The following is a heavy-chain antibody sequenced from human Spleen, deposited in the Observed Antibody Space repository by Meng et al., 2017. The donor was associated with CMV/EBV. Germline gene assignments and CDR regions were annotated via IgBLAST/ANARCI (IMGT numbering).Heavy chain of an antibody. V-gene: IGHV3-48*04. D-gene: IGHD2-21*01. J-gene: IGHJ3*02. CDR2: ISSRSASI. Sequence: GGSLRLSCEVSGFTFSTYSFNWVRQAPGKGLEWISYISSRSASIHYADSVRGRFITSRDNARSLLYLEMSTLRAEDTAVYYCARWTSYCGTDCYTVGLENAFDIWGQGTKVTVSS. CDR3: ARWTSYCGTDCYTVGLENAFDI. CDR1: GFTFSTYS.